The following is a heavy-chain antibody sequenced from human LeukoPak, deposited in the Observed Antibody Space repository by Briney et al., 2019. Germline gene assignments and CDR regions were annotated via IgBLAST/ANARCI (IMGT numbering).Heavy chain of an antibody. Sequence: PGGSLRLSCAASGFTFSSYEMNWVRQAPGKGLECVASISSSGSYIYHADSVKGRFTISRDNAKNSLYLQMNSLRVEDTAVYYCSRSSEYSTSSGQNLWGQGTLVTVSS. J-gene: IGHJ4*02. V-gene: IGHV3-21*01. D-gene: IGHD6-6*01. CDR1: GFTFSSYE. CDR2: ISSSGSYI. CDR3: SRSSEYSTSSGQNL.